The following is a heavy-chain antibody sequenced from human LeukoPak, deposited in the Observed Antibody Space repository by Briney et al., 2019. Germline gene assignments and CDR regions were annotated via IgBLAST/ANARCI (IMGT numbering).Heavy chain of an antibody. V-gene: IGHV3-7*01. CDR1: GFTFSSYA. D-gene: IGHD6-19*01. CDR3: ANPREQWLVRGFDY. Sequence: GGSLGLSCAASGFTFSSYAMSWVRQAPGKGLEWVANIKQDGSEKYYVDSVKGRFTISRDNAKNSLYLQMNSLRAEDTAVYYCANPREQWLVRGFDYWGQGTLVTVSS. CDR2: IKQDGSEK. J-gene: IGHJ4*02.